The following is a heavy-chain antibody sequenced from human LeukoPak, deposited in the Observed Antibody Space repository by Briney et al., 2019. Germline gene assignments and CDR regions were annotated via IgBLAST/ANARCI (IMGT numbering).Heavy chain of an antibody. D-gene: IGHD3-22*01. CDR2: MNPNSGNT. V-gene: IGHV1-8*01. Sequence: ASVKVSCKASGYTFTSYDINWVRQASGQGLEWMGWMNPNSGNTGYAQKFQGRVTMTRNTSISTAYMELSSLRSEDTAVYYCARLEGYYYDSSGYLGYWGQGTLVTVSS. CDR1: GYTFTSYD. CDR3: ARLEGYYYDSSGYLGY. J-gene: IGHJ4*02.